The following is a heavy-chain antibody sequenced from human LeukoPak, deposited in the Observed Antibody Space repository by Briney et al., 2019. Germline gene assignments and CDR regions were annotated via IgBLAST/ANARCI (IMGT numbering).Heavy chain of an antibody. CDR1: GYTFTSYA. J-gene: IGHJ5*02. D-gene: IGHD3-10*01. CDR3: ARDGYGSGSFSSVDP. Sequence: ASVKVSCKASGYTFTSYAMNWVRQASGQGLEWMGWINTNTGNPTYAQGFTGRFVFSLDTSVSTAYLQISSLKAEDTAVYYCARDGYGSGSFSSVDPWGQGTLVTVSS. CDR2: INTNTGNP. V-gene: IGHV7-4-1*02.